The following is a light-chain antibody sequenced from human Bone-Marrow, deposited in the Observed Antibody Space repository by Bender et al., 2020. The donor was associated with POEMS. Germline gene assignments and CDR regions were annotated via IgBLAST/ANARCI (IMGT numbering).Light chain of an antibody. Sequence: SYVLTQPPSVSVAPGQTAKITCGGNRIGSQSVQWYQQKPGQAPVLVISHDTDRPSGIPERFSGSSSGNTATLTVSRVEVGDEADFYCQVWDRSSDHPLFGGGTKLTVL. CDR2: HDT. CDR3: QVWDRSSDHPL. V-gene: IGLV3-21*01. J-gene: IGLJ2*01. CDR1: RIGSQS.